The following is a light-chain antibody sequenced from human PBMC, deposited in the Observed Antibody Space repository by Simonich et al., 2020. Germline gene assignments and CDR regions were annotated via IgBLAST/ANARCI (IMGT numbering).Light chain of an antibody. CDR2: KDS. J-gene: IGLJ2*01. Sequence: SYELTQPPSVSVSPGPTARITCSGDALPKQYAYWYPQKPGQAPVLVIYKDSERPSGIPERFSGSSSGTTVTLTISGGQAEDEADYYCQSADSSGTYVVFGGGTKLTVL. CDR1: ALPKQY. V-gene: IGLV3-25*03. CDR3: QSADSSGTYVV.